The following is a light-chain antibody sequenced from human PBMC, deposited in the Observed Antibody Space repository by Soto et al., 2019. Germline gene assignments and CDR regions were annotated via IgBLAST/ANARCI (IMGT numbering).Light chain of an antibody. CDR2: EVT. Sequence: QSALTQPPSASGSPGQSVTISCTGSSSDVGGFNYVSWYQQHPGKTPKLLISEVTKRPSGVPDRFSGSKSGNTASLTVSGLQAEDEADYYCSSHAGSDVVFGGGTKVTVL. V-gene: IGLV2-8*01. J-gene: IGLJ2*01. CDR3: SSHAGSDVV. CDR1: SSDVGGFNY.